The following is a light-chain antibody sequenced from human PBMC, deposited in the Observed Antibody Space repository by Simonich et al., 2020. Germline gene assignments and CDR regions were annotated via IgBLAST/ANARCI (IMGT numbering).Light chain of an antibody. CDR1: QSVSST. CDR2: GAS. J-gene: IGKJ4*01. V-gene: IGKV3-15*01. Sequence: EIVMTQSPATLSVSPGKRATLSCRASQSVSSTLAWYQQKPGQAPRLLIYGASTRATGIPARVSGSGSGTEFTLTISSMQSEDVAVYYCQQYNNWPLTFGGGTKVEIK. CDR3: QQYNNWPLT.